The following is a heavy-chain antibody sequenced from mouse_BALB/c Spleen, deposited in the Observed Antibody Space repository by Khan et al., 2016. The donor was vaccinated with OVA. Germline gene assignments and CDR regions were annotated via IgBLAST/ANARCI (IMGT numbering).Heavy chain of an antibody. D-gene: IGHD1-1*01. CDR1: GYSITSAYC. V-gene: IGHV3-6*02. Sequence: EVQLQESGPDLVKPSQSLSLTCSVTGYSITSAYCWNWIRQFPGNKLEWMGYISYDGSNNYNPSLKNRISIPRDTSKNQFFRKLNSGTTEDTATDYCARGGVVVPYWYFDVWGAGTTVTVSS. CDR2: ISYDGSN. CDR3: ARGGVVVPYWYFDV. J-gene: IGHJ1*01.